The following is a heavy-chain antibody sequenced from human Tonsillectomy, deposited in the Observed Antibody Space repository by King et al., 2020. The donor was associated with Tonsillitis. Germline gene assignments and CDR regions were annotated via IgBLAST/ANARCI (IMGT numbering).Heavy chain of an antibody. Sequence: VQLVESGGGLVRPGGSLRLSCAASGFTFSSYSMTWVRQAPGKGLEWVSVISDSGGNTNYADSVKGRFTISRDNSKNTLYLEMNSLRAEDTAVYYCATSTVMEFWGQGTLVTVSP. V-gene: IGHV3-23*04. CDR2: ISDSGGNT. CDR1: GFTFSSYS. J-gene: IGHJ4*02. D-gene: IGHD4-11*01. CDR3: ATSTVMEF.